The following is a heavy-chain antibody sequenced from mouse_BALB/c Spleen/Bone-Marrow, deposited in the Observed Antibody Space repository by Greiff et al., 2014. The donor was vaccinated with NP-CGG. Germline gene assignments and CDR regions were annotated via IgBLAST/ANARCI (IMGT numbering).Heavy chain of an antibody. CDR2: ISSDSSTI. CDR3: ARSNYVGFYAMDY. Sequence: VQLKESGGGLVQPGGSRKLSCAASGFTFSSFGIHWVRQAPGEGLEWVGYISSDSSTIYYEDTVKGRFTISRDNPKDPLFLQMSSLRSVDTAMYYCARSNYVGFYAMDYWGQGTSVTVSS. V-gene: IGHV5-17*02. CDR1: GFTFSSFG. J-gene: IGHJ4*01. D-gene: IGHD1-1*01.